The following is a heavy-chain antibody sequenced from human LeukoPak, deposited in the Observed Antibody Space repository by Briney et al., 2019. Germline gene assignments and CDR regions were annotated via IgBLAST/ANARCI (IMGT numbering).Heavy chain of an antibody. CDR1: GGSISSSSYY. CDR2: IYYSGST. J-gene: IGHJ3*02. D-gene: IGHD2-2*01. CDR3: ARWGAVGYCSSTSCSAGVDAFDI. V-gene: IGHV4-39*01. Sequence: SETRCLTCTVSGGSISSSSYYWGWIRQPPGKGREWIGSIYYSGSTYYNPSLKSRVTLSVDTSKNQCSLKLSSVTAADTAVYYCARWGAVGYCSSTSCSAGVDAFDIWGQGTMVTVCS.